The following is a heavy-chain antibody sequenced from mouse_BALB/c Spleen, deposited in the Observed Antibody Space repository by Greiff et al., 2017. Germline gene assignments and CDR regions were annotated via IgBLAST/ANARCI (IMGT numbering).Heavy chain of an antibody. CDR3: ARGDYDGMDD. V-gene: IGHV1S135*01. D-gene: IGHD2-4*01. Sequence: VQLKESGPELVKPGASVKVSCKASGYAFTSYNMYWVKQSHGKSLEWIGYIDPYNGGTSDNQKFKGQATLTVDKSSSTAYMHLNSLTSEDSAVYYCARGDYDGMDDWGQGTSVTVSS. J-gene: IGHJ4*01. CDR1: GYAFTSYN. CDR2: IDPYNGGT.